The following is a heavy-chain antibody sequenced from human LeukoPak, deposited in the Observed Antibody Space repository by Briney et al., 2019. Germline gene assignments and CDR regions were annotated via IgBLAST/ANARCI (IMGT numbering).Heavy chain of an antibody. Sequence: PGGSLRLSCVASGFTFSSYAMSWVRQAPGKGLEWVSAISGGGGSTYYADSVKGRLTISRDNSKNTLYLQMNSLRAEDTAVYYCAKASSSSYYYYYMDVWGKGTTVTVSS. CDR2: ISGGGGST. CDR1: GFTFSSYA. D-gene: IGHD2-2*01. J-gene: IGHJ6*03. V-gene: IGHV3-23*01. CDR3: AKASSSSYYYYYMDV.